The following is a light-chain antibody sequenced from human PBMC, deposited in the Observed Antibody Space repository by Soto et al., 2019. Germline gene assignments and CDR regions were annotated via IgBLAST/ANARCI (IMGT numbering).Light chain of an antibody. CDR2: DVD. CDR1: SSDVGTYKY. CDR3: SSFTSSSTLV. V-gene: IGLV2-14*03. J-gene: IGLJ2*01. Sequence: QSALTQPASVSGSPGQSITISYTGTSSDVGTYKYVSWYQQHPGKAPKLLIYDVDNRPSGVSNRFSGSKSGNTASLTISGLQAEDESDYCCSSFTSSSTLVFGGGTKLTVL.